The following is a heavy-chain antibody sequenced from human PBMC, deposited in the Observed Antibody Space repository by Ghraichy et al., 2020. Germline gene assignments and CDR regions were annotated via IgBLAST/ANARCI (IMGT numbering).Heavy chain of an antibody. Sequence: GESLNISCAASGFTFSRYAMNWVRQAPGKGLEWVSAISGSGGSTYYADSVKGRFTISRDNSKNTLYLQMNSLRAEDTAVYYCAKPHVYGSGSYFPFTYWGQGTLVTVSS. CDR3: AKPHVYGSGSYFPFTY. CDR1: GFTFSRYA. D-gene: IGHD3-10*01. J-gene: IGHJ4*02. CDR2: ISGSGGST. V-gene: IGHV3-23*01.